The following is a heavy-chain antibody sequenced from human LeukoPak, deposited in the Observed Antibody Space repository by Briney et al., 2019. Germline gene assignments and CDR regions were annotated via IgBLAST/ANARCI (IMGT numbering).Heavy chain of an antibody. CDR3: AREVSRSWAPGAFDV. D-gene: IGHD6-13*01. CDR1: RDSITNSY. J-gene: IGHJ3*01. CDR2: VSNNGRK. Sequence: PSETLSLTCTVSRDSITNSYWAWIRQPPGKGLEWIANVSNNGRKNYNPSLKSRVTISMDTSKNQFSLRLNSLTAADTAVYYCAREVSRSWAPGAFDVWGQGTRVTVSS. V-gene: IGHV4-59*01.